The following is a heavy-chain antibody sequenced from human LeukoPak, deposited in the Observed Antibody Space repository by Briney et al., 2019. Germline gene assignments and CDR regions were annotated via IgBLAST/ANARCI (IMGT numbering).Heavy chain of an antibody. Sequence: SETLSLTCTVAGGSINVYYCSWIRQSPGKGLEWIGYIYYTGSTKYNPSVQSRVTISVDTSKNQFSLNLRSATSADTAVYFCTRVSIHGDSDYWGQGTLVTVSS. CDR3: TRVSIHGDSDY. CDR1: GGSINVYY. CDR2: IYYTGST. V-gene: IGHV4-59*01. J-gene: IGHJ4*02.